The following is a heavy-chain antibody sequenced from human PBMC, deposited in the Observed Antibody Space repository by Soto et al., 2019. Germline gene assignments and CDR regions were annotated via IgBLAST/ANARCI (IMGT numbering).Heavy chain of an antibody. V-gene: IGHV3-33*01. CDR1: GFTFSSYG. D-gene: IGHD3-3*01. CDR3: ARAPYYDFWSLFDP. J-gene: IGHJ5*02. Sequence: GGSLRLSCAASGFTFSSYGMHWVRQAPGKGLEWVAVIWYDGSNKYYADSVKGRFTISRDNSKNTLYLQMNSLRAEDTAVYYCARAPYYDFWSLFDPWGQGTLVTVSS. CDR2: IWYDGSNK.